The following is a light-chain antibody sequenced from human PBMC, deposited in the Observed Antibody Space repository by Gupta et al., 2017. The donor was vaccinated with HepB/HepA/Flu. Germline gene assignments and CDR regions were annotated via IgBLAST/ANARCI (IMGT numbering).Light chain of an antibody. V-gene: IGLV3-21*02. CDR1: NIGSKS. CDR2: DDR. J-gene: IGLJ1*01. Sequence: SYVLTQPPSLSLPPGQTATITCGENNIGSKSVHWYQQKPGQAPVLVVYDDRDRPLGIPERFSGSNSGNTATLTISRVEAGDEADYYCQVWDGDRDHYVFGTGTKVTVL. CDR3: QVWDGDRDHYV.